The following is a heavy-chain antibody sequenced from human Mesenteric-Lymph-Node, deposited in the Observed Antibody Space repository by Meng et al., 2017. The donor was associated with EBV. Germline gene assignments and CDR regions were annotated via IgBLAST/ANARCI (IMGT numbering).Heavy chain of an antibody. CDR2: ISAYNGNT. Sequence: AERKKPGALVKVSCQTSGYTFTGYVISWMRQAPGQGLEWMGWISAYNGNTNYAQKLQGRVTMTTDTSTSTAYMELRSLRSDDTAVYYCARDRATAQNWFDPWGQGTLVTVSS. CDR3: ARDRATAQNWFDP. J-gene: IGHJ5*02. V-gene: IGHV1-18*01. CDR1: GYTFTGYV. D-gene: IGHD1-26*01.